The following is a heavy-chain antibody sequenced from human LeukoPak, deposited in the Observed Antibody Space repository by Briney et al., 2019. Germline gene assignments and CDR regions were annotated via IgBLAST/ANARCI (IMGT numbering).Heavy chain of an antibody. J-gene: IGHJ4*02. CDR3: ARGGSYGTAGPKFDY. D-gene: IGHD2-8*02. V-gene: IGHV3-30*14. CDR2: ISSDGSNK. Sequence: GGSLRLSCAASGFTFSSYAMHWVRQAPGKGLEWVAVISSDGSNKYYADSVKGRFTISRDNSKNTLYLQMNSLRAEDTAVYYCARGGSYGTAGPKFDYWGQGTLVTVSS. CDR1: GFTFSSYA.